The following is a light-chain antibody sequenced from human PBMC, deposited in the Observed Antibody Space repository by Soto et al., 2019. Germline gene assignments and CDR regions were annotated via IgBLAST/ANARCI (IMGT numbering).Light chain of an antibody. V-gene: IGKV2-28*01. CDR2: LGS. J-gene: IGKJ5*01. Sequence: EIVMTQSPLSLPVTPGEPCSISCSSSDILLHSNGYNYLDWYLQKPGQSPQLLIYLGSNRASGVPDRFSGSGSGTDFTLKISRVEAEDVGVYYCMQALQTSITFGQGTRLEIK. CDR3: MQALQTSIT. CDR1: DILLHSNGYNY.